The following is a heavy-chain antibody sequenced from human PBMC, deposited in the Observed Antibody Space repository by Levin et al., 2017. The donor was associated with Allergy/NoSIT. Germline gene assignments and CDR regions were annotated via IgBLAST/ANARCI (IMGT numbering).Heavy chain of an antibody. CDR2: ISYNGNIK. J-gene: IGHJ6*02. CDR3: ASDYWTYTGTRDGTDV. V-gene: IGHV3-30*04. D-gene: IGHD1-1*01. Sequence: GESLKISCVASGFNFSDYAMHWARQAPGRGLEGGAVISYNGNIKYKADSVQGRFNISRRNSNKTLYLQMNSLRVEDTGVHYCASDYWTYTGTRDGTDVWSQGTTVTVSS. CDR1: GFNFSDYA.